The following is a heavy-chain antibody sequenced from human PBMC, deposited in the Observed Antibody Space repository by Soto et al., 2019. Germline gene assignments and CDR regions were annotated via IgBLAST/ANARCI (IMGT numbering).Heavy chain of an antibody. CDR1: GGSVSSENYY. V-gene: IGHV4-61*01. CDR2: IYYSGST. Sequence: QVQLQESGPGLVKPSETLSLTCSVSGGSVSSENYYWSWIRQSPGKGLEWIGLIYYSGSTNNNPSLQSRVTISVDTSKNQFSLKLNSVTAADTAVYYCARSGTDMATNFDYWGQGTLVTVSS. CDR3: ARSGTDMATNFDY. J-gene: IGHJ4*02. D-gene: IGHD2-15*01.